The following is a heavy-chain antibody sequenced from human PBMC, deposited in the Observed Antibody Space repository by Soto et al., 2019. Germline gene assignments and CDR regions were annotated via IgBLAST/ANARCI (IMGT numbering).Heavy chain of an antibody. J-gene: IGHJ4*02. CDR1: GGSISSGGYY. CDR2: IYYSGST. Sequence: SETLSLTCTVSGGSISSGGYYWSWIRQHPGKGLEWIGYIYYSGSTYYNPSLKSRVTISVDTSKNQFSLKLSSVTAADTAVYYCERALGYCSSTSCYKGGYYFDYWGQGTLVTVSS. CDR3: ERALGYCSSTSCYKGGYYFDY. D-gene: IGHD2-2*02. V-gene: IGHV4-31*03.